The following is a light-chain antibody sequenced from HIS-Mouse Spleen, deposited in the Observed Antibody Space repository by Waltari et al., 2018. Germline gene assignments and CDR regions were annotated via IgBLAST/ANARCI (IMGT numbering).Light chain of an antibody. CDR3: CSYAGSYTYV. V-gene: IGLV2-11*01. CDR2: DVS. Sequence: QSALTQPRSVSGSPGQSVTISCTGTSSDVGGYNYVSWYQQHPGKSPKLMIYDVSKRPYGVPDRVVGSKSGNTASLTTSGLQAEDEADYYCCSYAGSYTYVFGTGTKVTVL. J-gene: IGLJ1*01. CDR1: SSDVGGYNY.